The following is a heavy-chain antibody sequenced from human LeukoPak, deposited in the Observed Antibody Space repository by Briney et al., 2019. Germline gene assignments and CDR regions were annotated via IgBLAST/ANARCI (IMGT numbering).Heavy chain of an antibody. Sequence: SETLSLTCAVYGGSFSGYYWTWIRQPPGKGLEWIGEINHSGSTNYNPSLKSRVTISVDTSKNQFSLKLSSVTAADTAMYYCARYWGPYDNSGAYFDYWGQGTLVTVSS. CDR3: ARYWGPYDNSGAYFDY. D-gene: IGHD3-22*01. CDR1: GGSFSGYY. CDR2: INHSGST. J-gene: IGHJ4*02. V-gene: IGHV4-34*01.